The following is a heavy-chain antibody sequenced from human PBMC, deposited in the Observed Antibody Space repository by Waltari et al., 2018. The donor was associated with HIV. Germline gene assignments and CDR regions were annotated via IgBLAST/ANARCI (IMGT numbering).Heavy chain of an antibody. CDR2: INHSGST. Sequence: QVQLQQWGAGLLKPSEPLSLTCAVYGGSFGGYYWSWICQPRGRGREWIGEINHSGSTNYNPSLKSRVTRSVDTSKNQFSLKLSSVSAADTAVYYCASRNLVSTYYYGSGSYYRGWFDPWGQGTLVTVSS. J-gene: IGHJ5*02. CDR1: GGSFGGYY. CDR3: ASRNLVSTYYYGSGSYYRGWFDP. V-gene: IGHV4-34*01. D-gene: IGHD3-10*01.